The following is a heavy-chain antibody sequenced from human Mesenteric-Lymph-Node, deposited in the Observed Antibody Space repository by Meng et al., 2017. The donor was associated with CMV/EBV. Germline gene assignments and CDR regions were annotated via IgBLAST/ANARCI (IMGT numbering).Heavy chain of an antibody. CDR3: ARDTLNWNFDY. J-gene: IGHJ4*02. V-gene: IGHV1-18*01. CDR1: GYTFSNYG. Sequence: ASVKVSCNASGYTFSNYGITWVRQAPGQGLEWMGWISTYNGNTNYAQRLQGRVTMTTDTSTSTAYMSLRRLRSDDTAVYFCARDTLNWNFDYWGQGTPVTVSS. D-gene: IGHD1-1*01. CDR2: ISTYNGNT.